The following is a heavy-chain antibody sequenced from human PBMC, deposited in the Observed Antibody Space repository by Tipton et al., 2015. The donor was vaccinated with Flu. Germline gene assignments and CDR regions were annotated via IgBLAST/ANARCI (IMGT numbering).Heavy chain of an antibody. CDR3: ARSRGSYFSANWFDP. V-gene: IGHV4-59*08. CDR1: GGSISSYY. CDR2: IYYSGST. D-gene: IGHD1-26*01. J-gene: IGHJ5*02. Sequence: TLSLTCTVSGGSISSYYWSWIRQPPGKGLEWIGCIYYSGSTNYNPSLKSRVTISVDTSKNQFSLKLSSVTAADTAVYYCARSRGSYFSANWFDPWGQGTLVTVSS.